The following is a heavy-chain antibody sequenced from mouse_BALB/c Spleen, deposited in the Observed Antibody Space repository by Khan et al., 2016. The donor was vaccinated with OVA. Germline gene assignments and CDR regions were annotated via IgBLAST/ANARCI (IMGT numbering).Heavy chain of an antibody. Sequence: QVQLQQSGAELVRPGSSMKISCKASGYAFSNYWMNWGRRGLGKGLEGIGRIYPGVGNTNYNGKFKDKATLTADKSSSTAYMQLSSLTSEDSAVYFCARSGYDFFAYWGQGTLVTVSA. CDR2: IYPGVGNT. CDR1: GYAFSNYW. CDR3: ARSGYDFFAY. D-gene: IGHD2-14*01. J-gene: IGHJ3*01. V-gene: IGHV1-80*01.